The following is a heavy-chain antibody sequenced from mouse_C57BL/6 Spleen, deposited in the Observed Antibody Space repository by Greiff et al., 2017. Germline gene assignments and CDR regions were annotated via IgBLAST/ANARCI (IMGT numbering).Heavy chain of an antibody. CDR3: ARLCDSKDFDY. J-gene: IGHJ2*01. V-gene: IGHV5-9*01. Sequence: EVQLMESGGGLVKPGGSLKLSCAASGFTFSSYTMSWVRQTPEKRLEWVATISGGGGNTYYPDSVKGRFTISRDNAKNTLYLQMSSLRSEDTALYYCARLCDSKDFDYWGQGTTLTVSS. CDR2: ISGGGGNT. CDR1: GFTFSSYT. D-gene: IGHD2-5*01.